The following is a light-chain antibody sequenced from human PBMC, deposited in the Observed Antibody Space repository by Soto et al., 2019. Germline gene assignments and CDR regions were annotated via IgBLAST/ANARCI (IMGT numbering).Light chain of an antibody. Sequence: QSLLTQPASVSGSLGQTITISCTGTSSDVGSYNSVSWYQQHPGKVPKLIIYDVTDRPSGISSRFSGSKSGNTASLTISGLQAEDEAHYYCCSYTSSKTYVFGSGTKVTVL. CDR1: SSDVGSYNS. J-gene: IGLJ1*01. CDR3: CSYTSSKTYV. V-gene: IGLV2-14*03. CDR2: DVT.